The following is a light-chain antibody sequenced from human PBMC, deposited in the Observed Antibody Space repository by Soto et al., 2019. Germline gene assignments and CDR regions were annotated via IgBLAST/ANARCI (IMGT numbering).Light chain of an antibody. CDR1: QSINSN. V-gene: IGKV3-15*01. Sequence: EIVMTQYPAALSVSPGEGVTVSCTASQSINSNVAWYQHRPGQAPRPLIHGATTRATGIPARFSGSGSGTDFTLTITGLQSEDFAVYYCQQYHNWPPWTFGQGTKVDIK. CDR2: GAT. J-gene: IGKJ1*01. CDR3: QQYHNWPPWT.